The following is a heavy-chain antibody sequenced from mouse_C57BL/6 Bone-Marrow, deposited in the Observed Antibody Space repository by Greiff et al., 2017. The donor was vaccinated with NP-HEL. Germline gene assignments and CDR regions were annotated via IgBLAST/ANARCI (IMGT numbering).Heavy chain of an antibody. J-gene: IGHJ2*01. V-gene: IGHV1-81*01. CDR1: GYTFTSYG. Sequence: VQRVESGAELARPGASVKLSCKASGYTFTSYGISWVKQRTGQGLEWIGEIYPRSGNTYYNEKFKGKATLTADKSSSTAYMELRSLTSEDSAVYFCARQGWDGGFDYWGQGTTLTVSS. CDR3: ARQGWDGGFDY. D-gene: IGHD4-1*01. CDR2: IYPRSGNT.